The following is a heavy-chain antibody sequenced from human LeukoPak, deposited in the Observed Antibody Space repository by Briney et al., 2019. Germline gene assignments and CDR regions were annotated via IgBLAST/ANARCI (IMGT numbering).Heavy chain of an antibody. D-gene: IGHD6-13*01. Sequence: ASVKVSCKASGYTFTSYDINWVRQATGQGLEWMGWMNPNSGNTGYAQKFQGRVTMTRNTSISTAYMELSSLRSEDTAVYYCALFSDSSWYTFGYYYYMDVWGKGTTVTVSS. V-gene: IGHV1-8*01. CDR3: ALFSDSSWYTFGYYYYMDV. J-gene: IGHJ6*03. CDR1: GYTFTSYD. CDR2: MNPNSGNT.